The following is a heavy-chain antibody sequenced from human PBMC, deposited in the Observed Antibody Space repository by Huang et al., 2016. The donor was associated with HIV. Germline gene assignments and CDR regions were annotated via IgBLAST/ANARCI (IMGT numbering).Heavy chain of an antibody. CDR3: ATKTAGMDI. J-gene: IGHJ6*02. CDR2: IKQDETEK. CDR1: TFTFGAYC. V-gene: IGHV3-7*01. Sequence: VESGGRSVQPGGSIRLSCVGSTFTFGAYCMSWVRQPPGKVLEWVANIKQDETEKYYVDSVKGRFNISRDNAKKVLFLEMDALRVEDTAIYFCATKTAGMDIWGQGTTVIVSS.